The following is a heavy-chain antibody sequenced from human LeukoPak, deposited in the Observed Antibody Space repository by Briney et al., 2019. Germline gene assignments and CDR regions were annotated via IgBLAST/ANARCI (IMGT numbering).Heavy chain of an antibody. CDR1: GFTFSSYG. CDR3: AKGVRDYYYMDV. Sequence: PGGSLRLSCAASGFTFSSYGMHWVRQAPGKGLEWVAFIRYDGSNKYYADSVKGRFTISRDNSKSTLYLQMNSLRAEDTAVYYCAKGVRDYYYMDVWGKGTTVTVSS. CDR2: IRYDGSNK. J-gene: IGHJ6*03. D-gene: IGHD4-23*01. V-gene: IGHV3-30*02.